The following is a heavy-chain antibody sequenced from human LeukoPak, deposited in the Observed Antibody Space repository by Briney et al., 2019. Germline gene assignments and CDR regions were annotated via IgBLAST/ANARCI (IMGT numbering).Heavy chain of an antibody. CDR3: AYSSGWSQGGYFDY. D-gene: IGHD6-19*01. CDR1: GFTFSSYS. V-gene: IGHV3-48*04. J-gene: IGHJ4*02. CDR2: ISSSGSTI. Sequence: PGGSLRLSCAASGFTFSSYSMNWVRQAPGKGLEWVSYISSSGSTIYYADSVKGRFTISRDNAKNSLYLQMNSLRAEDTAVYYCAYSSGWSQGGYFDYWGQGTLVTVSS.